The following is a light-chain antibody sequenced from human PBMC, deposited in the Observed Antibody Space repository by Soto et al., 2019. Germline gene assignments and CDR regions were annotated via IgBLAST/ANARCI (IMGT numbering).Light chain of an antibody. V-gene: IGKV3-20*01. Sequence: EIVLTQSPGTLSLSPGERATLTCRASQSVNDHYLAWDQQKPGQAPRLLFHGASSRATGIPDRFRGSGSWTDFALTISRLEPEDFAVYYCQQYGSSPPLTFGGGTKVEIK. CDR3: QQYGSSPPLT. CDR2: GAS. CDR1: QSVNDHY. J-gene: IGKJ4*01.